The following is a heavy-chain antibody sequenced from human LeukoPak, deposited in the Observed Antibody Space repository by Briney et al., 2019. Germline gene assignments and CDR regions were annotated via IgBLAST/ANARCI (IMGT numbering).Heavy chain of an antibody. CDR3: ARGQVVREY. CDR1: GGSFNDYY. CDR2: INHNGST. J-gene: IGHJ4*02. V-gene: IGHV4-34*01. Sequence: SETLSLTCAVYGGSFNDYYWIWIRQPPGKGLEWIGEINHNGSTNYKSSLKSRVTILVDKSKNQFSLKLSSVTAADTAVYYCARGQVVREYWGQGTLVTVSS. D-gene: IGHD2-15*01.